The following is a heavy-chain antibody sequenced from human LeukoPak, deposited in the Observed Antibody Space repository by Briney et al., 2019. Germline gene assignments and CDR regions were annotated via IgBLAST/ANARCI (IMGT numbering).Heavy chain of an antibody. CDR2: MNPNSGNT. Sequence: ASVKVSCRASGGTFSSYAISWVRQATGQGLEWMGWMNPNSGNTGYAQKFQGRVTMTRNTSISTAYMELSSLRSEDTAVYYCARGGGWFNWFDPWGQGTLVTVSS. CDR3: ARGGGWFNWFDP. CDR1: GGTFSSYA. D-gene: IGHD2-15*01. V-gene: IGHV1-8*02. J-gene: IGHJ5*02.